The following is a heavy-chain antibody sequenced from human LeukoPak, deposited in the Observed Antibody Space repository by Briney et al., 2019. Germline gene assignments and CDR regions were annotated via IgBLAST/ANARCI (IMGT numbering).Heavy chain of an antibody. CDR3: ARDLSTVTTGGYYYYYYYMDV. J-gene: IGHJ6*03. CDR2: INPSGGST. D-gene: IGHD4-17*01. V-gene: IGHV1-46*01. CDR1: GYTFTSYC. Sequence: GASVKVSCKASGYTFTSYCMHWVRQAPGQGLEWMGIINPSGGSTSYAQKFQGRVTMTRDMSTSTVYMELSSLRSEDTAVYYCARDLSTVTTGGYYYYYYYMDVWGKGTTVTVSS.